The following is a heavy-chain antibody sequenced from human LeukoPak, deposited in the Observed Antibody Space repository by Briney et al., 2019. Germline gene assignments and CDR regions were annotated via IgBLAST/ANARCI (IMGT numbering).Heavy chain of an antibody. D-gene: IGHD6-19*01. Sequence: SETLPLTCTVSGGSISSYYWSWIRQPPGKGLEWIGYIYYSGSTNYNPSLKSRVTISVDTSKNQFSLKLSSVTAADTAVYYCARHNIAVPGTIDYWGQGTLVTVSS. CDR1: GGSISSYY. V-gene: IGHV4-59*01. CDR2: IYYSGST. CDR3: ARHNIAVPGTIDY. J-gene: IGHJ4*02.